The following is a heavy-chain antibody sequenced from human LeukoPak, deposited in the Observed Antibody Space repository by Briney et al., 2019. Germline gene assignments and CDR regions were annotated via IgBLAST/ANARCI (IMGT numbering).Heavy chain of an antibody. V-gene: IGHV3-23*01. CDR2: ISGSGGST. D-gene: IGHD1-26*01. J-gene: IGHJ4*02. Sequence: GGSLRLSCAASGFTFSSYAMSWVRQASGKGLEWVSAISGSGGSTYYADSVKGRFTISRDNSKNTLYLQMNSLRAEDTAVYYCAKFGSYATYFDYWGQGTLVTVSS. CDR3: AKFGSYATYFDY. CDR1: GFTFSSYA.